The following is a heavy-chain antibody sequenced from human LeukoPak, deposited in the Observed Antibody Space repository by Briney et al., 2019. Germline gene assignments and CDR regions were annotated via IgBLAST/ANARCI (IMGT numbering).Heavy chain of an antibody. CDR3: ARVKVMTIFGVVIPLNYGMDV. D-gene: IGHD3-3*01. V-gene: IGHV1-8*01. CDR2: MNPNNGNT. Sequence: GASVKVSCKASGYTFTSYDINWERQATGQGLEWMGWMNPNNGNTGYAQKFQGRVTMTRNTSISTAYMELSSLRPEDTAVYYCARVKVMTIFGVVIPLNYGMDVWGQGTTVTVSS. J-gene: IGHJ6*02. CDR1: GYTFTSYD.